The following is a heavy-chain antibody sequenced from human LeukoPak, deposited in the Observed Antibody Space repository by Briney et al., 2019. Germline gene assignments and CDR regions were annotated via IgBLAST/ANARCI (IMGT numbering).Heavy chain of an antibody. Sequence: GASVKVSCKASGYSFTTYATHWVRQAPGQRLEWMGWINPDKGDTKYSQNFQGRITVTRDTSASTTYMELSSLVSEDTAVYYCARETVALDYWGQGTLVTVSS. V-gene: IGHV1-3*01. CDR1: GYSFTTYA. J-gene: IGHJ4*02. CDR2: INPDKGDT. D-gene: IGHD6-19*01. CDR3: ARETVALDY.